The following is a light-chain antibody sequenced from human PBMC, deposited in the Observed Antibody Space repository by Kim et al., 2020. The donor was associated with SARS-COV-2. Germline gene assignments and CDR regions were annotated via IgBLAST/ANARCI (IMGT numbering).Light chain of an antibody. Sequence: MTQSPSSLSASVGDRVTITCRASQDISNYLAWYQQKPGKVPRVLIYAASALQSGVPSRFNGSGSGTDFILTISNVQPEDVGSYYCQKYNSAPWTFGHGTKVDIK. CDR3: QKYNSAPWT. J-gene: IGKJ1*01. CDR1: QDISNY. CDR2: AAS. V-gene: IGKV1-27*01.